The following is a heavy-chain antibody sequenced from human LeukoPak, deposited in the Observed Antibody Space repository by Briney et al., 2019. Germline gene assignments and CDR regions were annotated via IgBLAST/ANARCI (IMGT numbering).Heavy chain of an antibody. CDR1: GYTFTGYY. V-gene: IGHV1-2*02. Sequence: ASVKVSCKASGYTFTGYYMHWVRQAPGQGLEWMGWINPNSGGTNYAQKFQGRVTMTRDTSISTAYMELSRLRSDDTAVYYCAKNPRGRWPGGDYYYYMDVWGKGTTVTVSS. J-gene: IGHJ6*03. CDR2: INPNSGGT. CDR3: AKNPRGRWPGGDYYYYMDV. D-gene: IGHD2-15*01.